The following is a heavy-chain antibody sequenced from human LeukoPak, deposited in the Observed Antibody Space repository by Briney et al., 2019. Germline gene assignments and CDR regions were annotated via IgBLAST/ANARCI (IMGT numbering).Heavy chain of an antibody. CDR3: ARDYYYYMDV. Sequence: GGSLRLSCAASGFTFNSYAMSWVRQAPGKGLEWASAISGSGDRTFYADSVKGRLTISRDNSKNTLYLQMNSLRAEDTAVYYCARDYYYYMDVWGKGTTVTISS. V-gene: IGHV3-23*01. CDR1: GFTFNSYA. CDR2: ISGSGDRT. J-gene: IGHJ6*03.